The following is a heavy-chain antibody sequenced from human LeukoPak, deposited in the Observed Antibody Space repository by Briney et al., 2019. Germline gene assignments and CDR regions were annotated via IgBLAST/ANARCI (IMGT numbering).Heavy chain of an antibody. Sequence: SETLSLTCTVSGDSLSSFYWSWIRQPAGKGLEWIGRIYPGGNTDYNPSLKSRVTVSVDTSKNQFSLNLSSVTAADTAVYYCARGGVDWTFDYWGQGTLVTVSS. V-gene: IGHV4-4*07. D-gene: IGHD3-9*01. CDR3: ARGGVDWTFDY. CDR1: GDSLSSFY. CDR2: IYPGGNT. J-gene: IGHJ4*02.